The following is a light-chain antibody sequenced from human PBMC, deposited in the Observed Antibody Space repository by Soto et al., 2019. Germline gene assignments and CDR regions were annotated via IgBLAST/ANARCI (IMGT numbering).Light chain of an antibody. J-gene: IGKJ1*01. CDR3: QQYDKWPRT. CDR1: QSVSSK. Sequence: EIAMTQSPATLSVSPGERATLSCRASQSVSSKLAWYQQKPGQAPRLLIYDASTRATGIPARFSGSGSGTEFTLTISSLQSEDFAVYYCQQYDKWPRTFGQGTKVDI. CDR2: DAS. V-gene: IGKV3-15*01.